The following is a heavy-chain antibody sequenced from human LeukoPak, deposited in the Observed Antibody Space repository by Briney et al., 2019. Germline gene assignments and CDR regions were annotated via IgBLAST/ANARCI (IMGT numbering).Heavy chain of an antibody. CDR3: ARDECTSSSCYCEY. V-gene: IGHV1-69*05. D-gene: IGHD2-2*01. CDR1: GGTFSSYA. CDR2: IIPIFGTA. J-gene: IGHJ4*02. Sequence: SVKVSCKASGGTFSSYAISWVRQAPGQGLEWMGGIIPIFGTANYAQKFQDRVTVTTDTSTSTAYMELWSLRSDDTAVYYCARDECTSSSCYCEYWGQGTQVTVSS.